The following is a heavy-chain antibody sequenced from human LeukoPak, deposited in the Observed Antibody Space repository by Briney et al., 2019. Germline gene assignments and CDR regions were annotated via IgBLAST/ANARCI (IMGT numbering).Heavy chain of an antibody. CDR3: ARDSGGPYGDYAHY. CDR1: GFTFSSYS. CDR2: ISSSSSYI. V-gene: IGHV3-21*01. D-gene: IGHD4-17*01. J-gene: IGHJ4*02. Sequence: GGSLRLSCAASGFTFSSYSMNWVRQAPGKGLEWVSSISSSSSYIYYADSVKGRFTISRDNAKNSLHLQMNSLRVEDTAVYYCARDSGGPYGDYAHYWGQGTLVTVSS.